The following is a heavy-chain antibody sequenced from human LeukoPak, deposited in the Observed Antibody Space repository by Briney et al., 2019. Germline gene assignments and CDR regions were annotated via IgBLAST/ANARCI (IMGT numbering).Heavy chain of an antibody. Sequence: SQTLSLTCTVSGGSISSGSYYWSWIRQPAGKGLEWIGRIYTSGSTNYNPSLRSRVTISVDTSKNQFSLKLSSVTAADTAVYYCASGHYDILTGYNILLNYWGQGTLVTVSS. CDR2: IYTSGST. CDR1: GGSISSGSYY. D-gene: IGHD3-9*01. CDR3: ASGHYDILTGYNILLNY. V-gene: IGHV4-61*02. J-gene: IGHJ4*02.